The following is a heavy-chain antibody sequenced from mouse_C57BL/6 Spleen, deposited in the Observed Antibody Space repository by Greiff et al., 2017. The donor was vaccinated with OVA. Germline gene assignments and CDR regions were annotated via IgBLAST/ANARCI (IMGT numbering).Heavy chain of an antibody. CDR1: GYTFTSYW. CDR2: IDPSDSYT. D-gene: IGHD2-2*01. Sequence: QVQLQQPGAELVMPGASVKLSCKASGYTFTSYWMHWVKQRPGQGLEWIGEIDPSDSYTNYNQKFKGKTTLTVDKSSSTAYMQLSSLTSEDSAVYYCARSGLRQAMDYWGQGTSVTVSS. CDR3: ARSGLRQAMDY. V-gene: IGHV1-69*01. J-gene: IGHJ4*01.